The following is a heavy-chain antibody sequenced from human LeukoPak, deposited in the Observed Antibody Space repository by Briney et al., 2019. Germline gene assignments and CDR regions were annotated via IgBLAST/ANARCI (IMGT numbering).Heavy chain of an antibody. CDR1: GGSISSYY. Sequence: SETLSLTCTVSGGSISSYYWSWIRQPAGKGLKWIGRIYTSGSTNYNPSLKSRVTMSVDTSKNQFSLKLSSVTAADTAVYYCARDTYYYDSSYHYFDYWGQGTLVTVSS. V-gene: IGHV4-4*07. CDR2: IYTSGST. CDR3: ARDTYYYDSSYHYFDY. D-gene: IGHD3-22*01. J-gene: IGHJ4*02.